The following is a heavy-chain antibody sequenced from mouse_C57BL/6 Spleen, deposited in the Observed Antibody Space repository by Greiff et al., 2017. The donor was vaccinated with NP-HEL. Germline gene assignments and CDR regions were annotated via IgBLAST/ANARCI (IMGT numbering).Heavy chain of an antibody. CDR1: GYTFTSYW. Sequence: VQLQQPGAELVMPGASVKLSCKASGYTFTSYWMHWVKQRPGQGLEWIGEIDPSDSYTNYNQKFKGKSTLTVDKSSSTAYMQLSSLTSEDSAVYYCARYGNYGDFDVWGTGTTVTVSS. CDR3: ARYGNYGDFDV. J-gene: IGHJ1*03. D-gene: IGHD1-1*01. V-gene: IGHV1-69*01. CDR2: IDPSDSYT.